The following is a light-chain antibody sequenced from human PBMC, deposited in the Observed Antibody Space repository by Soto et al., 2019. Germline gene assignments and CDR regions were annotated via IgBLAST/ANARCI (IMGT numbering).Light chain of an antibody. CDR3: QQYNKWPLYT. V-gene: IGKV3-15*01. CDR1: QSVSSN. J-gene: IGKJ2*01. CDR2: GAS. Sequence: EMVMTQSPATLSVSPGERATLSCRASQSVSSNLAWYQQKPGQAPRLLIYGASTRTTGIPARFSGSGSGTDFTLTIISLQSEDFAVYYCQQYNKWPLYTFGQGTKREIK.